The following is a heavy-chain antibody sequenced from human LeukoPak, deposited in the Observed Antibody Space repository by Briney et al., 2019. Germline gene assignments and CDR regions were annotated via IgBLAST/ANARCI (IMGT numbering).Heavy chain of an antibody. Sequence: PETPSLTCTVSGYSISSGYSWGWIRQPPGKGLEWIGSIYHSGSTYYNPSLKSRVTISVDTSKNQFYLKLSSVTAADTAVYYCARDLDYYDSSGYYYNSAFDIWGQGTMVTVSS. D-gene: IGHD3-22*01. V-gene: IGHV4-38-2*02. CDR3: ARDLDYYDSSGYYYNSAFDI. CDR2: IYHSGST. J-gene: IGHJ3*02. CDR1: GYSISSGYS.